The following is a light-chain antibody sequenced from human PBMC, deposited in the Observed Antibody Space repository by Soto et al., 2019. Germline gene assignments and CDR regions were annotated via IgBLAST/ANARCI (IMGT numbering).Light chain of an antibody. J-gene: IGKJ4*01. CDR2: WAS. V-gene: IGKV4-1*01. Sequence: DIVMTQSPDSLAVSLGERATINCKSSQSVLYSSNNKNHLAWYQQKPGQPPKLLIYWASTRESGVTDRFSGSGSGTDFTLTIISLQAEDVAVYYCQQYYSTPQTFGGGTKVEIK. CDR1: QSVLYSSNNKNH. CDR3: QQYYSTPQT.